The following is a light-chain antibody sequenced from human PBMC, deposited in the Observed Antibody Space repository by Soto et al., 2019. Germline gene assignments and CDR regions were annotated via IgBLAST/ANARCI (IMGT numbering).Light chain of an antibody. CDR2: GTS. Sequence: ENVLTQSPGTLSLSPGERATLSCRASQSVSSYSLAWYQQKPVQAPRLVMYGTSNRATGIPDRFSGSGSGTDFTLTISRLEPEDFAVYYCQQYDSSPRTFGQGTKVEIK. J-gene: IGKJ1*01. CDR1: QSVSSYS. V-gene: IGKV3-20*01. CDR3: QQYDSSPRT.